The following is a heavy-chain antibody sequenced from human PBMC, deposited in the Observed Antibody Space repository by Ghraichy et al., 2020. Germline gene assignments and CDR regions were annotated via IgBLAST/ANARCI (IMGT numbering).Heavy chain of an antibody. CDR1: GFTFSGYW. J-gene: IGHJ4*02. D-gene: IGHD6-19*01. CDR2: IKKDGSEK. CDR3: ARDLGSGWYFDY. Sequence: GGSLRLSCAASGFTFSGYWMSWVRQAPGKGLEWVANIKKDGSEKYSVDSVKGRFTISRDNAKNSLYLQMNSLRAEDMAVYYCARDLGSGWYFDYWGQGTLVTVSS. V-gene: IGHV3-7*01.